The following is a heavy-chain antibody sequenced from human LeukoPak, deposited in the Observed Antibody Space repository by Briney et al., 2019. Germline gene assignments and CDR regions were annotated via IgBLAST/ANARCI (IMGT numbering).Heavy chain of an antibody. CDR1: GFTFRDYY. V-gene: IGHV3-11*01. J-gene: IGHJ3*02. D-gene: IGHD1-26*01. CDR3: ARVRRSGSPGDDYAFDM. CDR2: ISTSGSTI. Sequence: GGSLRLSCAASGFTFRDYYMSWIRQAPGKGLEWISYISTSGSTIYYADSVKGRFTISRDNAKNSLYLQMNSLRAEDTAVYYCARVRRSGSPGDDYAFDMWGQGTMVTVSS.